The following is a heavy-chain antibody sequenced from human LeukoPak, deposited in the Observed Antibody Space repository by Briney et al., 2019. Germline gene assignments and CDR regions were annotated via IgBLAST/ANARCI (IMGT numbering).Heavy chain of an antibody. D-gene: IGHD1-26*01. CDR3: ARSGSYYRDLPKHFDY. V-gene: IGHV1-69*01. CDR1: GGTFSSYA. J-gene: IGHJ4*02. Sequence: ASVKVSCKASGGTFSSYAISWVRQAPGQGLEWMGGIIPIFGTANYAQKFQGRVTITADESTSTAYMELSSLRAEDTAVYYCARSGSYYRDLPKHFDYWGQGTLVTVSS. CDR2: IIPIFGTA.